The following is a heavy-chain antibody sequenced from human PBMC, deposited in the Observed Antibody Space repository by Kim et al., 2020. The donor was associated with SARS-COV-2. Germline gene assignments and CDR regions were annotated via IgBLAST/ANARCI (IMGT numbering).Heavy chain of an antibody. CDR2: ISWNSGSI. J-gene: IGHJ4*02. V-gene: IGHV3-9*01. CDR3: AKGDLGTGKNYYFDY. Sequence: GGSLRLSCAASGFTFDDYAMHWVRQAPGKGLEWVSGISWNSGSIGYADSVKGRFTISRDNAKNSLYLQMNSLRAEDTALYYCAKGDLGTGKNYYFDYWGQGTLVTVSS. CDR1: GFTFDDYA. D-gene: IGHD1-1*01.